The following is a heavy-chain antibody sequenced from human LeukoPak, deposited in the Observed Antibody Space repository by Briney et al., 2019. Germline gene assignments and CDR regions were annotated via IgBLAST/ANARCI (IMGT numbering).Heavy chain of an antibody. J-gene: IGHJ6*02. CDR1: GDSVSSISVA. V-gene: IGHV6-1*01. CDR2: TYYRSKWYY. CDR3: SLARSEYHYGMDV. Sequence: SQTLSLTCAISGDSVSSISVAWNWIRQSPSRGLEWLGRTYYRSKWYYEYAVSVKSRINISPDTSKNQFSLQLTSVTPEDTAVYYCSLARSEYHYGMDVWGQGTLVTVSS.